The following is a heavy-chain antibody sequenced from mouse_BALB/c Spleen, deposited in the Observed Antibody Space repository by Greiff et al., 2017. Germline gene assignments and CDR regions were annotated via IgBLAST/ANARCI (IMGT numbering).Heavy chain of an antibody. CDR2: INPGSGGT. J-gene: IGHJ2*01. Sequence: QVQLKESGAELVRPGTSVKVSCKASGYAFTNYLIEWVKQRPGQGLEWIGVINPGSGGTNYNEKFKGKATLTADKSSSTAYMQLSSLTSDDSAVYFCARDGYDERDFDYWGQGTTLTVSS. D-gene: IGHD2-2*01. CDR3: ARDGYDERDFDY. CDR1: GYAFTNYL. V-gene: IGHV1-54*01.